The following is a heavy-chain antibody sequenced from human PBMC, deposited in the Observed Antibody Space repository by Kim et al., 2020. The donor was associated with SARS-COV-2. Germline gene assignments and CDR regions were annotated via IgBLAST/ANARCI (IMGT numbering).Heavy chain of an antibody. J-gene: IGHJ5*02. CDR3: AREYIVVVPAALDP. Sequence: ASVKVSCKASGYTFTGYYMHWVRQAPGQGLEWMGWINPNSGGTNYAQKFQGRVTMTRDTSISTAYMELSRLRSDDTAVYYCAREYIVVVPAALDPWGQGTLVTVSS. CDR1: GYTFTGYY. D-gene: IGHD2-2*01. V-gene: IGHV1-2*02. CDR2: INPNSGGT.